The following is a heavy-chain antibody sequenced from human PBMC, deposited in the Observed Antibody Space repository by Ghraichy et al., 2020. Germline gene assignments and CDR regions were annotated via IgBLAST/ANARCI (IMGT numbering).Heavy chain of an antibody. CDR1: GYTFTGYY. V-gene: IGHV1-2*04. CDR2: INPNSGGT. D-gene: IGHD6-13*01. CDR3: ASRIAAAGRGDYYGMDV. Sequence: ASVKVSCKASGYTFTGYYMHWVRQAPGQGLEWMGWINPNSGGTNYAQKFQGWVTMTRDTSISTAYMELSRLRSDDTAVYYCASRIAAAGRGDYYGMDVWGQGTTVTVSS. J-gene: IGHJ6*02.